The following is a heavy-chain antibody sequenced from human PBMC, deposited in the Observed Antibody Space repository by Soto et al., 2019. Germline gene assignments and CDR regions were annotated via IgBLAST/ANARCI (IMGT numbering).Heavy chain of an antibody. V-gene: IGHV4-31*03. CDR3: ARQIVVDAFDI. J-gene: IGHJ3*02. CDR1: GGSISSGGYY. D-gene: IGHD3-22*01. Sequence: QVQLQESGPGLVKPSQTLSLTCTVSGGSISSGGYYWSWSRQHPGKGLEWIGYIYYSGSTYYNPSLKSRVTISVDTSKNQFSLQLSSVTAADTAVYYCARQIVVDAFDIWGQGTMVTVSS. CDR2: IYYSGST.